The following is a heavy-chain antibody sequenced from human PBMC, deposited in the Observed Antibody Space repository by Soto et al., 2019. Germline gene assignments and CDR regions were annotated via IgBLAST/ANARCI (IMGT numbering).Heavy chain of an antibody. J-gene: IGHJ5*02. CDR2: IDPSDSYT. CDR3: ARRLITGTKSSRWFDP. V-gene: IGHV5-10-1*01. CDR1: GYSSTSYW. D-gene: IGHD1-20*01. Sequence: PGESLKISCKGSGYSSTSYWISWVRQMPGKGLEWMGRIDPSDSYTNYSPSFQGHVTISADKSISTAYLQWSSLKASDTAMYYCARRLITGTKSSRWFDPWGQGTLVTVSS.